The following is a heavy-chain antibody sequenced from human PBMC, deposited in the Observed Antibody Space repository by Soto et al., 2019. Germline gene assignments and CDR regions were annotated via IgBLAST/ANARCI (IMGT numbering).Heavy chain of an antibody. D-gene: IGHD5-12*01. J-gene: IGHJ6*02. V-gene: IGHV4-4*02. Sequence: KPSETLSLTCDVSGGSISSINWWSWVRQPPGKGLKCIGEIYHSGSTTYNPSLKSRVTISVDKSKNQFSLKLKSVTAADTAIYYCARGGGPDIAYGMDVWGQGTTVTVSS. CDR3: ARGGGPDIAYGMDV. CDR2: IYHSGST. CDR1: GGSISSINW.